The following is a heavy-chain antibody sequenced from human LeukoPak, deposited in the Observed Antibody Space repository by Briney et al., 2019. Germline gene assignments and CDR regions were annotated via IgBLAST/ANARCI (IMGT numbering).Heavy chain of an antibody. V-gene: IGHV4-4*08. D-gene: IGHD4-23*01. J-gene: IGHJ5*02. CDR3: ATSYDGKTAPYDL. Sequence: PSETLSLTRTVSNDSISSYCCSWVRQPPGKGLEWIGFMCPSGRTDYNPSLKSRVTMSLDTSKNQLSMELSFLTAADTAVYYCATSYDGKTAPYDLWGHGTLVTVPS. CDR1: NDSISSYC. CDR2: MCPSGRT.